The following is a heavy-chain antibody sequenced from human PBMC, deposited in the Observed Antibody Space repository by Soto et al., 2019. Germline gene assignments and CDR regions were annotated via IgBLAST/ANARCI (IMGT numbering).Heavy chain of an antibody. D-gene: IGHD5-18*01. J-gene: IGHJ6*02. V-gene: IGHV1-2*04. CDR2: INPNSGGT. CDR3: ASSVDPAMVTFPTKRNYYYYGMDV. CDR1: GYTFTGYY. Sequence: GASVKVSCKASGYTFTGYYMHWVRQAPGQGLEWMGWINPNSGGTNYAQKFQGWVTMTRDTSISTAYMELSRLRSDDTAVYYCASSVDPAMVTFPTKRNYYYYGMDVWGQGTTVTVSS.